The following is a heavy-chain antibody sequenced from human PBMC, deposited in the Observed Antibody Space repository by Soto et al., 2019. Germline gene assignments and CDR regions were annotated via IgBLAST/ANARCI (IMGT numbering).Heavy chain of an antibody. V-gene: IGHV1-69*02. J-gene: IGHJ3*02. Sequence: AAVKGSGKGSGGTVGSGTISRVRQAPGQGLEWMGRIIPILGIANYEQKFQGRVTITADKSTSTAYMELSSLRSEDTAVYYCAMCYDEVAPDAFDICGQRTTVTVS. D-gene: IGHD3-16*01. CDR3: AMCYDEVAPDAFDI. CDR1: GGTVGSGT. CDR2: IIPILGIA.